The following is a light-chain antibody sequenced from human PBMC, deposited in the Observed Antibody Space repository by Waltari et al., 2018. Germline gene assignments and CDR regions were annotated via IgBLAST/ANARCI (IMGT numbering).Light chain of an antibody. J-gene: IGKJ1*01. Sequence: DIQMTQSPSTLSASVGDRVTITCRASRVVSEWLAWYKQEPGKAPKLLIYMASTFETGFPSRFSGSGSGTEFTLTISNLQPDDFATYYCQEFDSSSTFGQGTKVEI. CDR3: QEFDSSST. CDR2: MAS. V-gene: IGKV1-5*03. CDR1: RVVSEW.